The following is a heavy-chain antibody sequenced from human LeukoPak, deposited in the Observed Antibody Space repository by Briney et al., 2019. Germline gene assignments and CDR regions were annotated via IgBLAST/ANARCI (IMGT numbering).Heavy chain of an antibody. CDR1: GYSFTSYW. V-gene: IGHV5-51*01. D-gene: IGHD3-22*01. CDR2: IYPGDSDT. CDR3: ARSGYDSSGYTTQWGTLLLI. J-gene: IGHJ4*02. Sequence: EESLKLSCKGSGYSFTSYWIGWVRQMPGKGLEWMGIIYPGDSDTRYSPSFQGQVTISADKSISTACLQWSSLKASDTAMYYCARSGYDSSGYTTQWGTLLLIWSQGTLVTVSS.